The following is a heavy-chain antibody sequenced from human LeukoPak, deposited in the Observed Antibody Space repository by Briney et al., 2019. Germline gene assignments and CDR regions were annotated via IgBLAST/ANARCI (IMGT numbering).Heavy chain of an antibody. V-gene: IGHV3-30*03. CDR2: ISYDGSNK. CDR1: GFTFSSYG. CDR3: ARDNLLWFGEYENYYYYYYMDV. Sequence: QPGGSLRLSCAASGFTFSSYGMHWVRQAPGKGVEWVAVISYDGSNKYYADSVKGRFTISRDNSKNTLYLQMNSLRAEDTAVYYCARDNLLWFGEYENYYYYYYMDVWGKGTTVTVSS. J-gene: IGHJ6*03. D-gene: IGHD3-10*01.